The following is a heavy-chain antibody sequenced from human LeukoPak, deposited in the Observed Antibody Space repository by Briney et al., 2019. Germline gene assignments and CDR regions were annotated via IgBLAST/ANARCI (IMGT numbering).Heavy chain of an antibody. CDR2: IYYSGST. D-gene: IGHD2-15*01. Sequence: SETLSLTCTVSGGSISSYYWSWIRQPPGKGLEWIGYIYYSGSTNYNPSLKSRVTISLDTSKNQFSLKLSSVSAADTAVYYCARGGYCSGGSCYFSWFDPWGQGTLVTVSS. J-gene: IGHJ5*02. CDR3: ARGGYCSGGSCYFSWFDP. CDR1: GGSISSYY. V-gene: IGHV4-59*01.